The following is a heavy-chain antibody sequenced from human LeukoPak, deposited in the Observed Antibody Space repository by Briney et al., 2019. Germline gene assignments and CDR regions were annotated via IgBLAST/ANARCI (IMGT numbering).Heavy chain of an antibody. CDR3: ARDNSVGDIAWWFDP. CDR1: GYTFTSYY. D-gene: IGHD3-16*02. J-gene: IGHJ5*02. Sequence: ASVKVSCKGSGYTFTSYYMHWVRQAPGQGLEWLGLINPSGSWTLYAQKFQGRVTMTRDMSTTTDYMELTSLTSEDTAVYYCARDNSVGDIAWWFDPWGQGTLVTVSS. V-gene: IGHV1-46*01. CDR2: INPSGSWT.